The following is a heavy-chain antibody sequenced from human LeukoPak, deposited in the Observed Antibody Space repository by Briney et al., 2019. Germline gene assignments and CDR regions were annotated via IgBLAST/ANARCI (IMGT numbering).Heavy chain of an antibody. CDR1: GFTVSSNY. Sequence: GGSLRLSCAASGFTVSSNYMSWVRQAPGKGLEWVSVIYSGGSTYYADSAKGRFTISRDNSKNTLYLQMNSLRAEDTAVYYCARVLSGSYFDYWGQGTLVTVSS. D-gene: IGHD1-26*01. CDR2: IYSGGST. V-gene: IGHV3-53*01. J-gene: IGHJ4*02. CDR3: ARVLSGSYFDY.